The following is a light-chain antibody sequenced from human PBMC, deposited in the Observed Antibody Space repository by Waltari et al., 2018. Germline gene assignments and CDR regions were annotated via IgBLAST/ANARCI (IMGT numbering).Light chain of an antibody. V-gene: IGKV1-6*01. CDR1: QDITND. CDR2: AAS. J-gene: IGKJ1*01. Sequence: AIQMTQSPSSLSASVGDRVTLTCRASQDITNDLGWYQQKPGKAPKPLIYAASTLQSGVPSRFSGSGSGTDFTLTISSLQPEDFATYYCLQVYNYPRTFGQGTRVEIK. CDR3: LQVYNYPRT.